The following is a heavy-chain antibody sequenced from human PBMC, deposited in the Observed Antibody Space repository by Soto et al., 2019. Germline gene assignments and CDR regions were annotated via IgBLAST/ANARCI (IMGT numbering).Heavy chain of an antibody. CDR1: GFTFSSYA. D-gene: IGHD6-19*01. J-gene: IGHJ4*02. V-gene: IGHV3-23*01. Sequence: EVRLLESGGALVQPGGSLRLSCAASGFTFSSYAMSWVRQAPGKGLEWVSVITGSGGSTKYADSVIGRFTISRDNSKNTLFLQLNSLRAEDAAVYYCAKALYTDGWYQFDYWGQGNLVTVSS. CDR3: AKALYTDGWYQFDY. CDR2: ITGSGGST.